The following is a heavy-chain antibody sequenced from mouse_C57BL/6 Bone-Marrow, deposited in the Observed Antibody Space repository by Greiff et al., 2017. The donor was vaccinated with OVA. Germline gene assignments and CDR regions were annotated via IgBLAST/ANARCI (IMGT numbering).Heavy chain of an antibody. D-gene: IGHD1-1*01. V-gene: IGHV10-1*01. CDR2: IRSKSNNYAT. J-gene: IGHJ3*01. CDR3: VRQSYSWFAY. CDR1: GFSFNTYA. Sequence: EVKVEESGGGLVQPKGSLKLSCAASGFSFNTYAMNWVRQAPGKGLEWVARIRSKSNNYATYYAESVKDRFTISRDDSESMLYLQMSNLKTEDTAMYYCVRQSYSWFAYWGQGTLVTVSA.